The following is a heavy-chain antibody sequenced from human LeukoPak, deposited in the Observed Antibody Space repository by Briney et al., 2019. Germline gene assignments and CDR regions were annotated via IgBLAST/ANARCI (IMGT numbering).Heavy chain of an antibody. V-gene: IGHV4-59*08. D-gene: IGHD2-21*01. CDR1: GGSISSYY. J-gene: IGHJ4*02. Sequence: SETLSLTCTVSGGSISSYYWSWIRQPPGKGLEWIGYIYYSGSTNYNPSLKSRVTISVDTSKNQFSLKLNSVTAADTAVYYCARLVAGPYYFDYWGQGTLVTVSS. CDR3: ARLVAGPYYFDY. CDR2: IYYSGST.